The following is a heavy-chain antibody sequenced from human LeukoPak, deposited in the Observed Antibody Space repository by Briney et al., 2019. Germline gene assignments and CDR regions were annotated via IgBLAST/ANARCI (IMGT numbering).Heavy chain of an antibody. V-gene: IGHV3-23*01. Sequence: GGSLRLSCAASGFTFSSYAMSWVRQAPGKGLEWVSAISGSGGSTYYADSVKGRFTISRDNAKNTLYLQMNSLRAEDTAVYYCATQPGGGYCSGGSCYDAFDIWGQGTMVTVSS. CDR3: ATQPGGGYCSGGSCYDAFDI. D-gene: IGHD2-15*01. J-gene: IGHJ3*02. CDR1: GFTFSSYA. CDR2: ISGSGGST.